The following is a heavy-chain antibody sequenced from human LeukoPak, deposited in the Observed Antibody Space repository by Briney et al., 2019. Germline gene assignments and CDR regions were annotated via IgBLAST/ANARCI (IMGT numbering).Heavy chain of an antibody. D-gene: IGHD1-1*01. CDR2: IKEDGSED. Sequence: GGSLRLSCAASGFDLSKSWMTWVRQAPGQGPEWVAAIKEDGSEDDYLDSVKGRFTISRDNAKNSLYLQMNSLRVEDTAVYYCATYTNWVAGDVWGQGTTVSVSS. CDR3: ATYTNWVAGDV. CDR1: GFDLSKSW. J-gene: IGHJ6*02. V-gene: IGHV3-7*01.